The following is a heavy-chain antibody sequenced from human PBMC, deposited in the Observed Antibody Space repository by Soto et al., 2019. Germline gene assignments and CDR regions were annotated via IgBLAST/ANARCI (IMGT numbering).Heavy chain of an antibody. D-gene: IGHD2-21*01. CDR3: ARYGGGAPHYYYYMDV. CDR1: GFTLSGYS. J-gene: IGHJ6*03. Sequence: PGGSLRLSCAASGFTLSGYSMSWVRQAPGKGLEYVSNIKKDGSEKYYVNSVKGRFTISRDNAKNSLYLQMNSLRAEDTAVYYCARYGGGAPHYYYYMDVWGKGTTVTVSS. V-gene: IGHV3-7*01. CDR2: IKKDGSEK.